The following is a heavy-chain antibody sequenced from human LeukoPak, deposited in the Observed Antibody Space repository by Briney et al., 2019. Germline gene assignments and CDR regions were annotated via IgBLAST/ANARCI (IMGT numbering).Heavy chain of an antibody. CDR2: INHGGST. J-gene: IGHJ3*02. V-gene: IGHV4-34*03. CDR1: GGSFSGYY. Sequence: SETLSLTCAVYGGSFSGYYWSWIRQPPGKGLEWIGEINHGGSTNYNPSLKSRVTISVDTSKNHFSLKVISMTAADTAAYYCTKSDGYGLIRICGRGTMVTVSS. D-gene: IGHD3-10*01. CDR3: TKSDGYGLIRI.